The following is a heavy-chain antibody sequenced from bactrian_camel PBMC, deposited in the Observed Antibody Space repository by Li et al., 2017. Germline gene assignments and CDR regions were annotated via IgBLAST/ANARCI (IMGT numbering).Heavy chain of an antibody. Sequence: HVQLVESGGGSVQAGGSLRLSCSISEYTSYECMGWFRQAAGKKREGVAHITVDGTTTYADSVKGRFTISNDNAKNTVFLQMNGLKSGDTAMYYCAARGWATRSSLGPTLDPRAFIYWGQGTQVTVS. CDR1: EYTSYEC. D-gene: IGHD1*01. V-gene: IGHV3S53*01. CDR2: ITVDGTT. J-gene: IGHJ4*01. CDR3: AARGWATRSSLGPTLDPRAFIY.